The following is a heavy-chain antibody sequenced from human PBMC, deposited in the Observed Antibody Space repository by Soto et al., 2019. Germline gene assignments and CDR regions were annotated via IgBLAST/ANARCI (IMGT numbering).Heavy chain of an antibody. D-gene: IGHD3-22*01. V-gene: IGHV1-8*01. Sequence: ASVKVSCKASGYTFTSYYINWVRQATGQGLEWMGWMNPNSGNTGYAQKFQGRVTMTRNTSISTAYMELSSLRSEDTAVYYCARGGSYYDSSGYYYGWFDPWGQGTLVTVSS. CDR2: MNPNSGNT. J-gene: IGHJ5*02. CDR3: ARGGSYYDSSGYYYGWFDP. CDR1: GYTFTSYY.